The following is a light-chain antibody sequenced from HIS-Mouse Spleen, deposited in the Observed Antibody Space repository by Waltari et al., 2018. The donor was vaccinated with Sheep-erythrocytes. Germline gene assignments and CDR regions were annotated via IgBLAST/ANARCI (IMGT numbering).Light chain of an antibody. V-gene: IGLV1-47*01. CDR3: QAWDSSTAV. J-gene: IGLJ2*01. CDR1: SSNIGSNY. Sequence: QSVLTQPPSASGTPGQRVTISCSGSSSNIGSNYVYWYQQLPGTAPKLLIYRNKQRPSGGPDRFSGSKSGTSATLTISGTQAMDEADYYCQAWDSSTAVFGGGTKLTVL. CDR2: RNK.